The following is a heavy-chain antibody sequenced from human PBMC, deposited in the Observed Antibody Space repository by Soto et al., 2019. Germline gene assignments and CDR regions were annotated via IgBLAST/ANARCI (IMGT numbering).Heavy chain of an antibody. J-gene: IGHJ4*02. CDR1: DGSITSASYY. Sequence: SETLSLTCTLSDGSITSASYYSGWIRQSPGKGLQWIGSIYYSASTNYNPTLKSQVNINVDTSKTQFSLKLSTVTAADTAVYNCARSLITMVPAADWGQGALVTV. D-gene: IGHD3-10*01. CDR2: IYYSAST. V-gene: IGHV4-39*01. CDR3: ARSLITMVPAAD.